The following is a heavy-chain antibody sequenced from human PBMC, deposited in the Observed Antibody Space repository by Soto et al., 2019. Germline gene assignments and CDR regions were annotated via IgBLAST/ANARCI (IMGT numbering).Heavy chain of an antibody. J-gene: IGHJ6*02. V-gene: IGHV3-30*18. D-gene: IGHD1-26*01. CDR1: GFTLSSYG. CDR2: ISYDGSNK. CDR3: AKDVVVGATTGLGDYYYYYGMDV. Sequence: GGSLRLSCAASGFTLSSYGMHWVRQAPGKGLEWVAVISYDGSNKYYADSVKGRFTISRDNSKNTLYLQMNSLRAEDTAVYYCAKDVVVGATTGLGDYYYYYGMDVWGQGTTVTVSS.